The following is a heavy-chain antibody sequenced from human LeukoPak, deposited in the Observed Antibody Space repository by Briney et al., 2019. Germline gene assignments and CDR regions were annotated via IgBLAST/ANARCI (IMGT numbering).Heavy chain of an antibody. J-gene: IGHJ4*02. CDR2: ISGAGSIT. V-gene: IGHV3-23*01. CDR3: AKRIQSAMAMGY. Sequence: GGSLRLSCAASGFTFSSYGMSWVRQAPGKGLEWVSAISGAGSITYYADSVKGRFTISRDNSKNTMYLQMNSLRAEDTAVYYCAKRIQSAMAMGYWGQGTLVTVSS. CDR1: GFTFSSYG. D-gene: IGHD5-18*01.